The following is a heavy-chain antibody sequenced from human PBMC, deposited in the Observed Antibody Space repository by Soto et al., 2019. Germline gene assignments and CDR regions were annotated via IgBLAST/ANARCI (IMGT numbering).Heavy chain of an antibody. CDR2: IYSGGST. CDR1: GFTVSSNY. V-gene: IGHV3-66*01. J-gene: IGHJ2*01. D-gene: IGHD2-15*01. CDR3: ARIDRTEGLLGYWYFDL. Sequence: EVQLVESGGGLVQPGGSLRLSCAASGFTVSSNYMSWVRQAPGKGLEWVSVIYSGGSTYYADSVKGRFTISRDNSKNTLYLQMNSLRAEDTAVYYCARIDRTEGLLGYWYFDLWGRGTLVTVSS.